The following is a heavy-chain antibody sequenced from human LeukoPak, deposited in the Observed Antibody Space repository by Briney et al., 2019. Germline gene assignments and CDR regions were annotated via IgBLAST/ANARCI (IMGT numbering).Heavy chain of an antibody. CDR2: IYHSGST. J-gene: IGHJ4*02. CDR3: ARSHVCFGELYLDY. Sequence: SETLSLTCAVSGYSISSGYYWGWIRQPSGKGLEWIGSIYHSGSTYYNPSLKSRVTISVDTSKNQFSLKLSSVTAADTAVYCCARSHVCFGELYLDYWGQGTLVTVSS. V-gene: IGHV4-38-2*01. D-gene: IGHD3-10*01. CDR1: GYSISSGYY.